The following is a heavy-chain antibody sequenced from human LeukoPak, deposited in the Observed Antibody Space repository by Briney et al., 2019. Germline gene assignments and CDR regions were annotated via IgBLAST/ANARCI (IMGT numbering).Heavy chain of an antibody. J-gene: IGHJ4*02. D-gene: IGHD6-13*01. Sequence: ASVKVSCKASGYTFTGYYMHWVRQAPGQGLEWMGIINPSGGSTSYAQKFQGGVTMTRDMSTSTVYMELSSLRSEDAAVYYCAREAGQLVLVRWGQGTLVTVSS. CDR2: INPSGGST. CDR1: GYTFTGYY. V-gene: IGHV1-46*01. CDR3: AREAGQLVLVR.